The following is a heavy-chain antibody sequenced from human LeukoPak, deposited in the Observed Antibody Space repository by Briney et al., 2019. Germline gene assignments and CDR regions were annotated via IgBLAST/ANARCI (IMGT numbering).Heavy chain of an antibody. J-gene: IGHJ3*02. Sequence: GGSLRLSCAASGFTVSSNYMSWVRQAPGKGLEWVSVIYSGGSTYYADSVKGRFTISRDNSKNTLYLQMNSLRAEDTAVYDCARDRFRRDGYNYGRNGAFDIWGQGTMVTVSS. CDR1: GFTVSSNY. D-gene: IGHD5-24*01. CDR2: IYSGGST. CDR3: ARDRFRRDGYNYGRNGAFDI. V-gene: IGHV3-66*01.